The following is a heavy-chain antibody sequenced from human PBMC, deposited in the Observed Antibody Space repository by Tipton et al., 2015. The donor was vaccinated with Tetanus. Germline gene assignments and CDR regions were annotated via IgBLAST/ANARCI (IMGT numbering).Heavy chain of an antibody. CDR3: ARLGAFDI. V-gene: IGHV4-31*11. Sequence: TLSLTCAVYGGSLSGYYWSWIRQHPGKGLEWIGYIYYSGSTYYNPSLKSRVTISVDTSKNQFSLKLSSATAADTAVYYCARLGAFDIWGQGTMVTVSS. CDR1: GGSLSGYY. D-gene: IGHD6-13*01. CDR2: IYYSGST. J-gene: IGHJ3*02.